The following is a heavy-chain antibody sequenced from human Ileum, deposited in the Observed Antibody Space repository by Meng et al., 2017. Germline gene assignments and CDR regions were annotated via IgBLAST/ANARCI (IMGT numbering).Heavy chain of an antibody. D-gene: IGHD3-22*01. J-gene: IGHJ4*02. CDR1: GTW. V-gene: IGHV4-4*02. CDR3: ATSNDRDVYYLGY. CDR2: IFQSGRT. Sequence: LQVSGPRLVKPSETLSLICAFSGTWWSWVRQPPGKGLEWIGEIFQSGRTNYNPSLKSRVTISIDKSKSQISLQLSAVTAADTAVYSCATSNDRDVYYLGYWGQGTLVTVSS.